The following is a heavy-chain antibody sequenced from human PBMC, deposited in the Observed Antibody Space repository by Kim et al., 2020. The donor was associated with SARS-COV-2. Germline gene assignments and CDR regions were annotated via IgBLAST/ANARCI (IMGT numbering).Heavy chain of an antibody. CDR1: GGSVSSGSYY. D-gene: IGHD3-10*01. CDR2: IYYSGST. J-gene: IGHJ5*02. CDR3: ASQPALYPARTLLLGGVRGVKIWFDP. V-gene: IGHV4-61*01. Sequence: SETLSLTCTVSGGSVSSGSYYWSWIRQPPGKGLEWIGYIYYSGSTNYNPSLKSRVTISVDTSKNQFSLKLSSVTAADTAVYYCASQPALYPARTLLLGGVRGVKIWFDPWGQGTLVTVSS.